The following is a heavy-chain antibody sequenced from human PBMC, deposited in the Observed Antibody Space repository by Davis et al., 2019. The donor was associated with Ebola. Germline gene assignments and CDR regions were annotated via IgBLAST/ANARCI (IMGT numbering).Heavy chain of an antibody. Sequence: ASVKVSCKASGYTFTGYYMHWVRQAPGQGLEWMGWINPNSGGTNYAQKFQGWVTMTRDTSISTAYIELSRLRSDDTAVYYCARVSPLYSSGWWGLDYYGMDVWGQGTTVTVSS. D-gene: IGHD6-19*01. CDR3: ARVSPLYSSGWWGLDYYGMDV. CDR2: INPNSGGT. J-gene: IGHJ6*02. CDR1: GYTFTGYY. V-gene: IGHV1-2*04.